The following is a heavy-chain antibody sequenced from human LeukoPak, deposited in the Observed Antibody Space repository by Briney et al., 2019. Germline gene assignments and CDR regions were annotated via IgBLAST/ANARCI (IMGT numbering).Heavy chain of an antibody. CDR3: ARDLRTTCSGGSCYSPYYYGMDV. V-gene: IGHV4-59*01. CDR1: GGSISSYY. CDR2: IYYSGST. D-gene: IGHD2-15*01. J-gene: IGHJ6*02. Sequence: SETLSLTCTVSGGSISSYYWSWIRQPPGKGLEWIGYIYYSGSTNYNPSLKSRVTISVDTSKNQFSLKLSSVTAADTAVYYCARDLRTTCSGGSCYSPYYYGMDVWGQGTTVTVSS.